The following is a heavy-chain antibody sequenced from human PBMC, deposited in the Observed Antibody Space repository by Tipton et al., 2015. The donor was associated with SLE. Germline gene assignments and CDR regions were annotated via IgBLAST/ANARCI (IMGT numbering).Heavy chain of an antibody. CDR3: ARGGDHYYKDV. CDR2: ISTSSNYI. J-gene: IGHJ6*03. CDR1: GFTFSSYS. D-gene: IGHD7-27*01. V-gene: IGHV3-21*01. Sequence: GSLRLSCVASGFTFSSYSMNWVRQAPGKGLEWVSFISTSSNYIDYADSVKGRFTIYRDNANNSLYLQMNSLRAEDRAVYYCARGGDHYYKDVWGKGTTVTVSS.